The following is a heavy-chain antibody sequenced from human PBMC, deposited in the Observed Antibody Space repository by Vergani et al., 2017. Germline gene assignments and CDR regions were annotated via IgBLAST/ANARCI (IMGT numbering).Heavy chain of an antibody. D-gene: IGHD1-7*01. J-gene: IGHJ4*02. CDR3: AKIGPWNYVLTLFDY. CDR1: GFTFSSYA. Sequence: EVQLLESGGGVVQPGGSLRLSCAASGFTFSSYAMSWVRQAPGKGLEWVAAISGSCGSTYYADSVKGRFTISRDNSKNTLDLQMNSLRAEDPAVYYCAKIGPWNYVLTLFDYWGQGTLVTVSS. CDR2: ISGSCGST. V-gene: IGHV3-23*01.